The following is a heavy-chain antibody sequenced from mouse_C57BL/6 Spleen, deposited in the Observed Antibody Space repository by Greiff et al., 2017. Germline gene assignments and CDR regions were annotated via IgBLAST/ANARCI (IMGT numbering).Heavy chain of an antibody. CDR3: ARTPYPHYFDY. CDR1: GFNIKDYY. CDR2: IDPEDGET. J-gene: IGHJ2*01. D-gene: IGHD6-5*01. Sequence: EVQLQQSGAELVKPGASVKLSCTASGFNIKDYYMHWVKQRTEQGLEWIGRIDPEDGETKYATKFQGKATLTADTSSNTAYLQLSSLTSEDTAVYYCARTPYPHYFDYWGQGTTLTVSS. V-gene: IGHV14-2*01.